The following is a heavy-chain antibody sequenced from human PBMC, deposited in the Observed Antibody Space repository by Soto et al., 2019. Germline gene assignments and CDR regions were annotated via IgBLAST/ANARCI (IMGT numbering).Heavy chain of an antibody. CDR2: IYHSGST. D-gene: IGHD3-22*01. V-gene: IGHV4-4*02. CDR1: GGSISSSNW. J-gene: IGHJ5*02. CDR3: ARFVTYYYDSSGYYRNWFDP. Sequence: SSETLSLTCAVSGGSISSSNWCSWVRQPPGKGLEWIGEIYHSGSTNYNPSLKSRVTISVDKSKNQFSLKLSSVTAADTAVYYCARFVTYYYDSSGYYRNWFDPWGQGTLVTVSS.